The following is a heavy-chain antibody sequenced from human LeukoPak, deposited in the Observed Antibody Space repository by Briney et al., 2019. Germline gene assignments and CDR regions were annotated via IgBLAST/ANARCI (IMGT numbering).Heavy chain of an antibody. CDR1: GYTFTRHG. Sequence: ASVTVSCKTSGYTFTRHGISWVRQAPGQGLEWMGWISAYNGNTNYAQKFQGRVTMTTDTSTSTAYMELTSLRSDDTAVYYCARDCSGGSCYNDYWGQGTLVTVSS. J-gene: IGHJ4*02. CDR2: ISAYNGNT. V-gene: IGHV1-18*01. CDR3: ARDCSGGSCYNDY. D-gene: IGHD2-15*01.